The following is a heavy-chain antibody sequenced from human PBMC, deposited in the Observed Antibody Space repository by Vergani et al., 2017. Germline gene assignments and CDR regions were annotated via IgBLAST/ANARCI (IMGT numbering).Heavy chain of an antibody. D-gene: IGHD1-14*01. CDR2: TWYDGNNK. V-gene: IGHV3-33*01. J-gene: IGHJ5*02. CDR1: GFTFNQYG. CDR3: ARDLRLLYNRFDP. Sequence: QVQLAESGGGVVQPGRSLRLSCAAPGFTFNQYGMHWVRQAPGKGLEWVAVTWYDGNNKQYADSVKGRFTISRDNSKSTMYLQMNSLRDEDTGVYYCARDLRLLYNRFDPWGQGTLVTVSS.